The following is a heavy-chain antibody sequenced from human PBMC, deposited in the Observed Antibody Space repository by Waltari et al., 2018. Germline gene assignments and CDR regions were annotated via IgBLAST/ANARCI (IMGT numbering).Heavy chain of an antibody. CDR3: ARGRRGYDQRPSY. V-gene: IGHV4-34*01. CDR1: GGSFSGYY. CDR2: INHSGST. J-gene: IGHJ4*02. Sequence: QVQLQQWGAGLLKPSETLSLTCAVYGGSFSGYYWSWIRQPPGKGLEWIGEINHSGSTNYNPSLKSRVTISVDTSKNQFSLKLSSVTAADTAVYYCARGRRGYDQRPSYWGQGTLVTVSS. D-gene: IGHD5-12*01.